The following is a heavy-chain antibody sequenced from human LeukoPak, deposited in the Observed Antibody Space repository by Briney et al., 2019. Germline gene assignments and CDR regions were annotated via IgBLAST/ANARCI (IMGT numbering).Heavy chain of an antibody. CDR2: IYYSGST. CDR3: ARLYGDYGGDFFDC. V-gene: IGHV4-61*01. J-gene: IGHJ4*02. CDR1: GGSVSSGSYY. D-gene: IGHD4-17*01. Sequence: SETLPLTCSVSGGSVSSGSYYWSWIRQPPGKGLEWIGYIYYSGSTNYNPSLKSRVTISVDTSKNQFSLKLNSVTAADTAVYYCARLYGDYGGDFFDCWGQGALVTVSS.